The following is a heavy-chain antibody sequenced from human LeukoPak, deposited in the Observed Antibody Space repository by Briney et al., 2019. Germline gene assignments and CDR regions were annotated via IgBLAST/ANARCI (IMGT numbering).Heavy chain of an antibody. CDR2: ISTISSTK. CDR1: GFTFSSYD. V-gene: IGHV3-48*02. D-gene: IGHD4-17*01. Sequence: PGGSLRLSCAASGFTFSSYDMNWVRQAPGKELEWVSYISTISSTKYYADSVKGRFTISRDNAKNSLYLQMNSLRDEDTAVYYCARGKIGYYYGDYDGYWGQGTLVTVSS. J-gene: IGHJ4*02. CDR3: ARGKIGYYYGDYDGY.